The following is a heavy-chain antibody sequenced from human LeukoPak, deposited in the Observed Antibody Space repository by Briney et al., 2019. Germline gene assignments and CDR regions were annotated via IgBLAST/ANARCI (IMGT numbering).Heavy chain of an antibody. CDR3: ARLKGFSVRGSGYMDV. Sequence: GESLKISCKGSGYSFTSYWIGWVRQMPGKGLEWMGIIYPGDSDTRYSPSFQGQVTISADKSISTAYLQWSSLKASDTAMYYCARLKGFSVRGSGYMDVWGKGTTVTISS. CDR1: GYSFTSYW. D-gene: IGHD3-10*01. J-gene: IGHJ6*03. V-gene: IGHV5-51*01. CDR2: IYPGDSDT.